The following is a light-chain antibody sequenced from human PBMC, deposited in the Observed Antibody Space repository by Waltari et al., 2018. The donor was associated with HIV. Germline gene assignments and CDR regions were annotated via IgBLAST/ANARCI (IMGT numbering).Light chain of an antibody. J-gene: IGLJ3*02. CDR3: AAWDHSLSARV. CDR1: NSNIGSNS. CDR2: RDN. Sequence: QSVLTQPPSASGTPGQRVTISCSGSNSNIGSNSVYWYQQFPGTAPKLLIYRDNQRPSGFPDRFSGSKSGTSASLAISGLRSEDEADYYCAAWDHSLSARVFGGGTTMTVL. V-gene: IGLV1-47*01.